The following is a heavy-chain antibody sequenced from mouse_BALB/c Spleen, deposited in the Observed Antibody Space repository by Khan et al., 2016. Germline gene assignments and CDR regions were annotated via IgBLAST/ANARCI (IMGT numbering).Heavy chain of an antibody. J-gene: IGHJ1*01. V-gene: IGHV9-3-1*01. CDR3: ARYRYYYGSSRYFDV. CDR1: GYTFTNYG. D-gene: IGHD1-1*01. CDR2: INTYSGES. Sequence: QIQLVQSGPELKKPGKTVKISCKASGYTFTNYGMNWVKQAPGKGLKWMGWINTYSGESTYADDFKGRFALSLETSANTAYLQLNNLKNDDTATYFCARYRYYYGSSRYFDVWGAGTTVTVSS.